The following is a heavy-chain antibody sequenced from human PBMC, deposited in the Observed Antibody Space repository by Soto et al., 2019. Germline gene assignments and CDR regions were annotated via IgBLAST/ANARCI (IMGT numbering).Heavy chain of an antibody. CDR3: ARVPRPYYYGMDV. CDR2: IYYSGST. V-gene: IGHV4-31*03. CDR1: GGSISSGGYY. Sequence: SEALSLTCTVSGGSISSGGYYWSWIRQHPGKGLEWIGYIYYSGSTYYNPSLKSRVTISVDTSKNQFSLKLSSVTAADTAVYYCARVPRPYYYGMDVWGQGTTVTVSS. J-gene: IGHJ6*02.